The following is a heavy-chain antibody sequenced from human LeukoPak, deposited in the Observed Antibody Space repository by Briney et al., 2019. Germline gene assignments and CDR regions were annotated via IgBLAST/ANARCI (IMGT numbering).Heavy chain of an antibody. D-gene: IGHD1-7*01. Sequence: PGGSLRLSCAASGFTFSSYAMHWVRQAPGKGLEWVSAIRGSGGSTYYADSVKGRFTISRDNSKNTLYLQMNSLRAEDTPVYYCATVKYNWNYKYYFDYWGQGTLVTVSS. V-gene: IGHV3-23*01. CDR1: GFTFSSYA. CDR3: ATVKYNWNYKYYFDY. J-gene: IGHJ4*02. CDR2: IRGSGGST.